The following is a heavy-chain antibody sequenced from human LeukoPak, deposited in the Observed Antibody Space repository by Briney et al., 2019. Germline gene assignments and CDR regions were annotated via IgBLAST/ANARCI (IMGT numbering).Heavy chain of an antibody. D-gene: IGHD6-19*01. CDR2: IYSGGST. Sequence: PGGSLRLSCAASGFTVSSNYMSWVRQAPGKGLEWVSVIYSGGSTYYADSVKGRFTISRDNSKNTLYLQMNSLRAEDTAVYYCARDSSSGRYVGGFDYWGQGTLVTVSS. V-gene: IGHV3-53*01. CDR1: GFTVSSNY. CDR3: ARDSSSGRYVGGFDY. J-gene: IGHJ4*02.